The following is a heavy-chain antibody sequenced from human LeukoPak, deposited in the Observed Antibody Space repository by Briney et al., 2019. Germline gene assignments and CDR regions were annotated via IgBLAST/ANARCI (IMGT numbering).Heavy chain of an antibody. J-gene: IGHJ4*02. CDR1: GGTFSSYA. CDR3: ARDHLRGVIAGGYHFDY. Sequence: ASVKVSCKASGGTFSSYAISWVRQAPGQGLEWMGRIIPIFGTANYAQKFQGRVTITTDESTSTAYMELSSLRSEDTAVYYCARDHLRGVIAGGYHFDYWGQGALVTVSS. D-gene: IGHD5-18*01. CDR2: IIPIFGTA. V-gene: IGHV1-69*05.